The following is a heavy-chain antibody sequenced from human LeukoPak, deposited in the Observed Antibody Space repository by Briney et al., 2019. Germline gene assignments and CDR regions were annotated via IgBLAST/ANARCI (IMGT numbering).Heavy chain of an antibody. CDR1: GYTFTSYG. CDR2: ISAYNGNT. CDR3: ARVGEWELLRTSDY. D-gene: IGHD1-26*01. Sequence: ASVKVSCKASGYTFTSYGISWVRQAPGQGLEGMGWISAYNGNTNYAQKLQGRVTMTTDTSTSTAYMELRSLRSDYTAVYYCARVGEWELLRTSDYWGQGTLVTVSS. V-gene: IGHV1-18*01. J-gene: IGHJ4*02.